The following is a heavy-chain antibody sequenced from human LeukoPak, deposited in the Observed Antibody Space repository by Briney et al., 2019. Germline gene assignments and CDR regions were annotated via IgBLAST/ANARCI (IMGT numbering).Heavy chain of an antibody. CDR3: VRDLGGRSGH. CDR1: GFTFRSNW. CDR2: INEDGSTT. V-gene: IGHV3-74*01. D-gene: IGHD1-26*01. Sequence: GGSLRLSCAASGFTFRSNWMHWVRQAPGKGLVWVSRINEDGSTTNYADSVKGRSTIFRDNAKNTLYLQMNSLRAEDTAVYYCVRDLGGRSGHWGQGTLVTVSS. J-gene: IGHJ4*02.